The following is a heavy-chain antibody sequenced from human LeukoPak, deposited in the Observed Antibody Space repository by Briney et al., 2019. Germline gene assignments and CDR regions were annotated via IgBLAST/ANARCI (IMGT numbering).Heavy chain of an antibody. Sequence: PGGSLRLSCAASGFTFSSYSMNWVRQAPGKGLEWVSSISSSSSYIYYADSVKGRFTISRDNAKNSLYLQMNSLRAEDTALYYCAKPTTEYSYDPPPFDYWGQGTLVTVSS. CDR2: ISSSSSYI. CDR3: AKPTTEYSYDPPPFDY. V-gene: IGHV3-21*04. D-gene: IGHD5-18*01. CDR1: GFTFSSYS. J-gene: IGHJ4*02.